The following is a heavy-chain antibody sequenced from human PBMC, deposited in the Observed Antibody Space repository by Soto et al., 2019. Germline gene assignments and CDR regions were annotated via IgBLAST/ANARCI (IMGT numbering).Heavy chain of an antibody. CDR2: IYPGDSDT. CDR1: GYSFTSYW. D-gene: IGHD3-16*02. Sequence: GESLKISCKGSGYSFTSYWIGWVRQMPGKGLEWMGIIYPGDSDTRYSPSFQGQVTISADKSISTAYLQWSSLKASDTAMYYCATSWSVIVQGYYGMDVWGQGTTVTVSS. V-gene: IGHV5-51*01. J-gene: IGHJ6*02. CDR3: ATSWSVIVQGYYGMDV.